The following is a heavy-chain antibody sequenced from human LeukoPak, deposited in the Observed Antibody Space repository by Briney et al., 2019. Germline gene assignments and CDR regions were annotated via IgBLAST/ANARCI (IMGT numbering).Heavy chain of an antibody. Sequence: KPSETLSLTCTVSGGSISSSSYYWGWIRQPPGKGLEWIGSIYYSGSTYYNPSLKSRVTISVDTSKNQFSLKLSSVTAADTAVYYCARGYYDSTGYYYPSFDYWGQGTLVTVSS. CDR3: ARGYYDSTGYYYPSFDY. J-gene: IGHJ4*02. V-gene: IGHV4-39*01. CDR1: GGSISSSSYY. CDR2: IYYSGST. D-gene: IGHD3-22*01.